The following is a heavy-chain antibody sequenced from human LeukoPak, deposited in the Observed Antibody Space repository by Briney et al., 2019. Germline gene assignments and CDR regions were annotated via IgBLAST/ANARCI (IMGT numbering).Heavy chain of an antibody. D-gene: IGHD3-10*01. CDR1: GGSISGYF. CDR2: VHYIGST. CDR3: ARYGITIVRGGKYYFDS. V-gene: IGHV4-59*08. J-gene: IGHJ4*02. Sequence: PSETLSLTCTVSGGSISGYFWSWIRQPPGKRLEWIGYVHYIGSTNYNPSLNSRVTISVDTSKNQFSLRLRSVTAEDTAVYYCARYGITIVRGGKYYFDSWGQGTLVTVSS.